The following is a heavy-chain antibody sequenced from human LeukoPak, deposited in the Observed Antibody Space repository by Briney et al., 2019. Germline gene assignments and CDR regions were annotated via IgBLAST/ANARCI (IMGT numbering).Heavy chain of an antibody. Sequence: GGSLRLSCAASGFTFRTYAMSWVRQAPGKGLEWVSGISDSGDGTYYAESVKGRFTISRDNSKNTVFLQMNSLRADDTARYYCAKDKAPGSWHTPRDFWGQGTLVTVSS. CDR2: ISDSGDGT. CDR3: AKDKAPGSWHTPRDF. CDR1: GFTFRTYA. D-gene: IGHD6-13*01. J-gene: IGHJ4*02. V-gene: IGHV3-23*01.